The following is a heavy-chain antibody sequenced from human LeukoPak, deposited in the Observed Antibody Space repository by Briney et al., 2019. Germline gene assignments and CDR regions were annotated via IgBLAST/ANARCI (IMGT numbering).Heavy chain of an antibody. CDR2: ISGSGGST. J-gene: IGHJ6*02. V-gene: IGHV3-23*01. CDR3: ARERGYGDPPMDV. D-gene: IGHD4-17*01. Sequence: GGSLRLSCAASGFTFSSYAMSWVRQAPGKGLEWVSAISGSGGSTYYADSVKGRFTISRDNARNSLSLQMNSLRAEDTAVYYCARERGYGDPPMDVWGQGTTVTVSS. CDR1: GFTFSSYA.